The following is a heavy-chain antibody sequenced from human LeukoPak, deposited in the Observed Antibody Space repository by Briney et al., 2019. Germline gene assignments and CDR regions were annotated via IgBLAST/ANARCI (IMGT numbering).Heavy chain of an antibody. V-gene: IGHV3-74*01. Sequence: GGSLRLSCAVSGFPFGNYWMHWVRQAPGKGLVWVSRIDTDGSTTTYADSVKGRFTISRDNAKNTLYLQMSSLRVEDTAVYYCARHWDFWGQGTLVTVSS. J-gene: IGHJ4*02. CDR1: GFPFGNYW. CDR3: ARHWDF. D-gene: IGHD1-26*01. CDR2: IDTDGSTT.